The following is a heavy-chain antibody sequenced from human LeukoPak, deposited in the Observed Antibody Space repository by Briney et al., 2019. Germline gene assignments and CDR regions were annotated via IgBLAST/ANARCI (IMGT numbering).Heavy chain of an antibody. D-gene: IGHD4/OR15-4a*01. J-gene: IGHJ3*01. Sequence: SDTLSLTCAVTVYSISSNNWWAWIRQPPGKGPEWIGYIYYSGNTYYNPYNPSLTSRVTMSVDTSRHQFALKLDSVTEIDTAMFNCPRNQAVSANREAFDRWRQGTMVTVSS. CDR1: VYSISSNNW. CDR3: PRNQAVSANREAFDR. V-gene: IGHV4-28*01. CDR2: IYYSGNT.